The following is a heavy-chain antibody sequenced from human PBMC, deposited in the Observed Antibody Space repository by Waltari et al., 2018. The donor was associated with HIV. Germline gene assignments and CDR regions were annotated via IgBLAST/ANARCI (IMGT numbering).Heavy chain of an antibody. D-gene: IGHD2-21*02. CDR1: VGSIKHPSYY. V-gene: IGHV4-39*02. CDR3: SRLILGTASRYFAV. Sequence: QVHLQESGPGRVKPSETLSLVCSVSVGSIKHPSYYWGWIRQPPGKGFEWIWTIYSAGNTYYRTSYNSPLKSRITIAADTDKNTFSLRLSSVSAADTAVYFCSRLILGTASRYFAVWGRGTLVTVSS. CDR2: IYSAGNT. J-gene: IGHJ2*01.